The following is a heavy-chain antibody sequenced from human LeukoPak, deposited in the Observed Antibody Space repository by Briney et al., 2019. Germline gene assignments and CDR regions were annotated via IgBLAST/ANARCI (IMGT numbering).Heavy chain of an antibody. Sequence: GGSLRLSCAASGFTFSSYAMSWVRQAPGKGLEWVSSITGSGGSTYYADSVKGRFTISRDDSKNTLYLQMNSLRAEDTAVYYCARRYCSGGTCYFFDYWGQGTLVTVSS. CDR2: ITGSGGST. D-gene: IGHD2-15*01. CDR1: GFTFSSYA. CDR3: ARRYCSGGTCYFFDY. J-gene: IGHJ4*02. V-gene: IGHV3-23*01.